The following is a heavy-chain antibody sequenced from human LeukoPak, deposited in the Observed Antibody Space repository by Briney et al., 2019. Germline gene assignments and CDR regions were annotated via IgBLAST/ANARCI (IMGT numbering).Heavy chain of an antibody. CDR2: ISAYNGNT. CDR1: GYTFSTQY. CDR3: ARGTMVRGVSGMDV. J-gene: IGHJ6*02. Sequence: GASVTVSCKASGYTFSTQYIHWVRQAPGQGLEWMGWISAYNGNTNYAQKLQGRVTMTTDTSTSTAYMELRSLRSDDTAVYYCARGTMVRGVSGMDVWGQGTTVTVSS. D-gene: IGHD3-10*01. V-gene: IGHV1-18*01.